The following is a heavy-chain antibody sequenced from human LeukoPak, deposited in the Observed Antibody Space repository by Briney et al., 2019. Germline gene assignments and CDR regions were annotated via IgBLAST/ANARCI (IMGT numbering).Heavy chain of an antibody. V-gene: IGHV3-20*04. Sequence: PGGSLRLSCAASGFTFDDYGMSWVRQAPGKGLEWVSGINWNDGSTGYADSVKGRFTISRDNAKNSLYLQMNSLRAEDTALYYCARGGYSGYPFDYWGQGTLVTVSS. CDR2: INWNDGST. CDR3: ARGGYSGYPFDY. CDR1: GFTFDDYG. J-gene: IGHJ4*02. D-gene: IGHD5-12*01.